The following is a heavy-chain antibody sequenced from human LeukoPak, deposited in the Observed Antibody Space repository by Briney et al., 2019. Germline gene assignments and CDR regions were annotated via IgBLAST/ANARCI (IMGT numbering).Heavy chain of an antibody. CDR2: IYYSGST. CDR3: ARRSSGYYYKY. D-gene: IGHD3-22*01. V-gene: IGHV4-31*03. J-gene: IGHJ4*02. CDR1: GGFINSGTYY. Sequence: SETLSLTCTVSGGFINSGTYYWAWIRQHPGKGLEWIGYIYYSGSTYYNPSLKSRVTISVDTSKNQFSLKLSSVTAADTAVYYCARRSSGYYYKYWGQGTLVTVSS.